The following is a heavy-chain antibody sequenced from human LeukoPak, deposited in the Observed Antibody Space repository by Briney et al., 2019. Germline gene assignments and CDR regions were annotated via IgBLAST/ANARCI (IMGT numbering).Heavy chain of an antibody. V-gene: IGHV3-30*14. CDR1: GFSFKIYA. Sequence: QTGGSLRLSCAASGFSFKIYAFHWVRQTPGKGLEWVALISDDGNNQYYADSVKGRFTISRDNSKNTLYLQMNSLRAEDTAVYYCARGGPAAGRFDYWGQGTLVTVSS. J-gene: IGHJ4*02. CDR3: ARGGPAAGRFDY. CDR2: ISDDGNNQ. D-gene: IGHD6-13*01.